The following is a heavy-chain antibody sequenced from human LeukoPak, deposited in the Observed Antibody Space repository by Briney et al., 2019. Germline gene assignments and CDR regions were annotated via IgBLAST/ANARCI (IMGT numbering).Heavy chain of an antibody. CDR1: GYSISSGYY. Sequence: SETLSLTCAVSGYSISSGYYWGWIRQPPGKGLEWIGSIYHSGSTYYNPSLKSRVTISVDTSKNQFSLELSSVTAADTAVYYCARGLKWDYVETRLWNYWGQGTLVTVSS. V-gene: IGHV4-38-2*01. J-gene: IGHJ4*02. CDR3: ARGLKWDYVETRLWNY. D-gene: IGHD1-26*01. CDR2: IYHSGST.